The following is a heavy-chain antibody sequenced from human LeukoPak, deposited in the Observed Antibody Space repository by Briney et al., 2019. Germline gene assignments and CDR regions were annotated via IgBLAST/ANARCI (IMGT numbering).Heavy chain of an antibody. CDR2: INQDGSEK. V-gene: IGHV3-7*04. D-gene: IGHD2-21*01. J-gene: IGHJ3*02. CDR3: AREGLWVGLDSGKTRHPYWDI. Sequence: GGSLRLSCAASGFTLSSYCMSGVRQAPGKGRQWVANINQDGSEKYYVDSVKGRFTISRDNAKNSMNLQMSSLRADDTAVYYCAREGLWVGLDSGKTRHPYWDIWGQGTMVTVSS. CDR1: GFTLSSYC.